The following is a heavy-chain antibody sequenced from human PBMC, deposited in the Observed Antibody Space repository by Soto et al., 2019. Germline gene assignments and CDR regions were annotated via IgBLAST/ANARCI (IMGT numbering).Heavy chain of an antibody. V-gene: IGHV2-26*01. J-gene: IGHJ5*02. Sequence: QVTLKESGPVLVKPTETLTLRCTVSGLSITDSEMGVSWIRQPPGQPLEWLAHIDSSGEKSYRTFLKSRLAISKDTSKSQIDLTMTNMDPADTATYYWERRHLAVAVSPWFDPWGQGIPVTVSS. CDR1: GLSITDSEMG. CDR2: IDSSGEK. D-gene: IGHD6-19*01. CDR3: ERRHLAVAVSPWFDP.